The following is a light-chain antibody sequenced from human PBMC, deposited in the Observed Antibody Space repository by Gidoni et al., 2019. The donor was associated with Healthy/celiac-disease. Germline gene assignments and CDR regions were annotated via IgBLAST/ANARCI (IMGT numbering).Light chain of an antibody. CDR1: QRVRSSY. CDR3: QQYGSSLYP. Sequence: IVLTQSPGTLSLSPGERATLSCRASQRVRSSYLAWYQQKPGQAPRLLIYGASSRATGIPDRFSGSGSGTDFTLTISRLGPEDFAVYYCQQYGSSLYPFXQXTKLEIK. CDR2: GAS. J-gene: IGKJ2*01. V-gene: IGKV3-20*01.